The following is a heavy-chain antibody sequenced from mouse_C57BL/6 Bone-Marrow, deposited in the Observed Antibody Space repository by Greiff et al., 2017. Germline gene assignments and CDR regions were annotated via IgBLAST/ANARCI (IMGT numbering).Heavy chain of an antibody. J-gene: IGHJ1*03. V-gene: IGHV5-4*01. CDR3: ARDSYYGSSFYWYFDV. CDR2: ISDGGSYT. D-gene: IGHD1-1*01. Sequence: DVHLVESGGGLVKPGGSLKLSCAASGFTFSSYAMSWVRQTPEKRLEWVATISDGGSYTNYPDNVKGRFTISRDNAKNNLYLQMSHLKSEDTAMYYCARDSYYGSSFYWYFDVWGTGTTVTVSS. CDR1: GFTFSSYA.